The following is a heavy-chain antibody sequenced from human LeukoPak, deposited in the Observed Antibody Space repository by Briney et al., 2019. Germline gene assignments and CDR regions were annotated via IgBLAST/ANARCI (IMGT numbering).Heavy chain of an antibody. CDR2: INHSGST. J-gene: IGHJ4*02. D-gene: IGHD1-26*01. V-gene: IGHV4-34*01. Sequence: PGGSLRLSCAASGFIFSSFSVNRVRQAPGKGLEWIGEINHSGSTNYNPSLKSRVTISVDTSKNQFSLKLSSVTAADTAVYYCARDSIVGATPLFDYWGQGTLVTVSS. CDR3: ARDSIVGATPLFDY. CDR1: GFIFSSFS.